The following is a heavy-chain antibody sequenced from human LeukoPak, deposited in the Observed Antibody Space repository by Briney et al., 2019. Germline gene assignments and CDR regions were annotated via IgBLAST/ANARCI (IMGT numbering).Heavy chain of an antibody. J-gene: IGHJ6*02. CDR2: IWYDGSNK. V-gene: IGHV3-33*01. D-gene: IGHD4-17*01. CDR1: GLNFNDYD. CDR3: ARGTTYGDYYYYYGMDV. Sequence: PGGSLRLSCAASGLNFNDYDMDWVRQAPGKGLEWVAVIWYDGSNKYYADSVKGRFTISRDNSKNTLYLQMNSLRAEDTAVYYCARGTTYGDYYYYYGMDVWGQGTTVTVSS.